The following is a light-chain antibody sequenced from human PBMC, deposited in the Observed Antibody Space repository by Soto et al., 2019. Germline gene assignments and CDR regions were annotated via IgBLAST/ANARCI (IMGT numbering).Light chain of an antibody. J-gene: IGLJ2*01. CDR1: SGHSSYA. V-gene: IGLV4-69*01. CDR2: LNSDGSH. Sequence: QPVLTQSPSASASLGASVKLTCTLSSGHSSYAIAWHQQQPEKGPRYLMKLNSDGSHRKGDGIPDRFSGSSSGAERYLTVSSLQSEDEADSYCQTWGTGIKIFGGGTKLTVL. CDR3: QTWGTGIKI.